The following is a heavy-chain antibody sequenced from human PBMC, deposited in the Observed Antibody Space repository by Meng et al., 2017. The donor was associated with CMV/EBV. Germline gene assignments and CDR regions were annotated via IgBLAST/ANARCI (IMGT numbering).Heavy chain of an antibody. Sequence: ASVNVSCQASGYTFTSYDINWVRQATGQGLEWMGWMNTNSGNTGYAQKFQGRVTMTRNTSISTAYMELSSLRSEDTDVYYCARPLTGYYKSGMDVWGQGTTVTVSS. CDR1: GYTFTSYD. V-gene: IGHV1-8*01. J-gene: IGHJ6*02. D-gene: IGHD3-9*01. CDR2: MNTNSGNT. CDR3: ARPLTGYYKSGMDV.